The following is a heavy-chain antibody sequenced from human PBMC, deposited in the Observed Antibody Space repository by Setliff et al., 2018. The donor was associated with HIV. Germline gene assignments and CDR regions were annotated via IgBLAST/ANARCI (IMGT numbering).Heavy chain of an antibody. D-gene: IGHD2-21*01. CDR1: GGSLTGSF. Sequence: GAAVKVSCKASGGSLTGSFIHWVRQAPGQGLEWMGWINPVTGGINYAHMFQGRVTMTRDTSIRTSYMDLSSLTSDDTATYYCAKVGRCVGTPCPRWFDPWGQGTLVTVSS. CDR3: AKVGRCVGTPCPRWFDP. V-gene: IGHV1-2*07. CDR2: INPVTGGI. J-gene: IGHJ5*02.